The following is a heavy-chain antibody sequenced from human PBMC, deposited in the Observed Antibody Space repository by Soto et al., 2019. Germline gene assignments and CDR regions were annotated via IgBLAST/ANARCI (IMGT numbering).Heavy chain of an antibody. CDR1: GFTFSSYA. CDR2: ISGSGGST. D-gene: IGHD6-13*01. CDR3: AKGTAAAGTEWYYYYGMDV. J-gene: IGHJ6*02. V-gene: IGHV3-23*01. Sequence: PGGSLRLSCAASGFTFSSYAMSWVRQAPGKGLEWVSAISGSGGSTYYADSVKGRFTISRDNSKNTLYLQMNSLRAEDTAVYYCAKGTAAAGTEWYYYYGMDVWGQGTTVTVSS.